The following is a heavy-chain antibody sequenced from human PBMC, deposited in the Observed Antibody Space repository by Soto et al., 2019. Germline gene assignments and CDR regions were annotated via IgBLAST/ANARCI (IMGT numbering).Heavy chain of an antibody. Sequence: NPGGSLRLSCAASGFTFSSYSMNWVRQAPGKGLEWVSSISSSSSYIYYADSVKGRFTISRDNAKNSLYLQMNSLRAEDTAVYYCARGGARFETYGMDVWGQGTTVTVSS. CDR2: ISSSSSYI. D-gene: IGHD1-26*01. V-gene: IGHV3-21*01. CDR3: ARGGARFETYGMDV. CDR1: GFTFSSYS. J-gene: IGHJ6*02.